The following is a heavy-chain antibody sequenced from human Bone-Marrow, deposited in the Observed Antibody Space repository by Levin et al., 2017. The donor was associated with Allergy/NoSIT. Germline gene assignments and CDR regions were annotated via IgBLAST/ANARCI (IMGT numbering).Heavy chain of an antibody. V-gene: IGHV3-23*01. D-gene: IGHD6-19*01. Sequence: GGSLRLSCAASGFPFSTYAMTWVRQAPGQGLEWVSTISRSGIRTDYADSVKGRFTISRDDSKRTLYLQMNTLRAEDTAIYYCAKDRDSSGFYREDAYDVWGQGTMVTVS. CDR3: AKDRDSSGFYREDAYDV. CDR2: ISRSGIRT. J-gene: IGHJ3*01. CDR1: GFPFSTYA.